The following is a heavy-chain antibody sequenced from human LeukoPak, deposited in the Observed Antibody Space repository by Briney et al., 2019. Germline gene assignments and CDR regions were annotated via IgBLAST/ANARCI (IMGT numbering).Heavy chain of an antibody. CDR2: IYYSGST. CDR3: ARGIWYYGSESDLDY. V-gene: IGHV4-31*03. Sequence: SETLSLSCTVSGGSISSGSYYWSWIRQHRGEGLGSIGHIYYSGSTYYNPSLKNRVIISVDTSKKQFSLNLSSVTAADTAVYCCARGIWYYGSESDLDYWGQGTLVTVSS. D-gene: IGHD3-10*01. J-gene: IGHJ4*02. CDR1: GGSISSGSYY.